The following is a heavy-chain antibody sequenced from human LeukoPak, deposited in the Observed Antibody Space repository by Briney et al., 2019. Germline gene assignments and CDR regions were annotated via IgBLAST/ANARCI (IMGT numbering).Heavy chain of an antibody. D-gene: IGHD2-15*01. CDR2: IIPIFGIA. V-gene: IGHV1-69*04. Sequence: ASVKVSCKASGGTFSSYAISWVRQAPGQGLEWMGRIIPIFGIANYAQKFQGRVTITADKSTSTAYMELSSLRSDDTAVYYCARGLISPGYYYYYYGMDVWGKGTTVTVSS. CDR1: GGTFSSYA. J-gene: IGHJ6*04. CDR3: ARGLISPGYYYYYYGMDV.